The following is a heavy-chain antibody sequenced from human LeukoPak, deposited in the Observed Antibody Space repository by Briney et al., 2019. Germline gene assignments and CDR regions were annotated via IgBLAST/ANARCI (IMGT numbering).Heavy chain of an antibody. D-gene: IGHD2-2*01. CDR2: IKQDGSEK. CDR3: ARVRARSYCSSTSCYGY. V-gene: IGHV3-7*01. Sequence: PGGSLRLSCAASGFTFSSYWMSWVRQAPGKGLEWVANIKQDGSEKYYVDSVKGRFTISRDNAKNSLYLQMNSLRAEDTAVYYCARVRARSYCSSTSCYGYWGQGTLVTVSP. J-gene: IGHJ4*02. CDR1: GFTFSSYW.